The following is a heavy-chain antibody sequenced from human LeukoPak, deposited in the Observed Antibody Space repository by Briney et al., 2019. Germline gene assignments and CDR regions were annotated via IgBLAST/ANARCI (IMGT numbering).Heavy chain of an antibody. CDR1: GGSVSSGSYY. Sequence: SETLSLTCTVSGGSVSSGSYYWSWIRQPPGKGLECIGYIYYSGSANYNPSLKSRVTISVDTSKNQFSLKLSSVTAADTAVYYCARVRSSDDAFDIWGQGTMVTVSS. CDR2: IYYSGSA. D-gene: IGHD6-6*01. J-gene: IGHJ3*02. CDR3: ARVRSSDDAFDI. V-gene: IGHV4-61*01.